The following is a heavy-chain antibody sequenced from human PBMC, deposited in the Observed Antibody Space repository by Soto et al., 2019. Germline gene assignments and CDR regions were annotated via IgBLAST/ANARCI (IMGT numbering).Heavy chain of an antibody. J-gene: IGHJ3*02. Sequence: SQTLSLTCVISGDSVSSNSAAWNWIRQSPSRGLEWLGRTYYRSKWYNDYAVSVKSRITINPDTSKNQFSLQLNSVTPEDTAVYYCAREYSSGGYPIWAFDIWGQGTMVTVSS. CDR1: GDSVSSNSAA. V-gene: IGHV6-1*01. D-gene: IGHD6-19*01. CDR2: TYYRSKWYN. CDR3: AREYSSGGYPIWAFDI.